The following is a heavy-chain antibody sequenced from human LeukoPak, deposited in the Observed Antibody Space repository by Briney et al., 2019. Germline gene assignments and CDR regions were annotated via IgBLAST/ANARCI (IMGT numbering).Heavy chain of an antibody. V-gene: IGHV4-39*07. J-gene: IGHJ4*02. CDR2: IYYSGST. CDR3: ARDRVGVADY. CDR1: GGSISSSSYY. Sequence: SETLSLTCTVSGGSISSSSYYWGWIRQPPGKGLEWIGSIYYSGSTYYNPSLKSRVTISVDTSKNQFSLELTPVTAADTAVYYCARDRVGVADYWGQGTLVTVSS. D-gene: IGHD3-3*01.